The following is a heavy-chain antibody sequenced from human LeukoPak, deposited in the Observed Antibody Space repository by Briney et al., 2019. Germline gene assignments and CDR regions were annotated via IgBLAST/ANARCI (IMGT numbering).Heavy chain of an antibody. V-gene: IGHV4-59*01. CDR1: GESISGFY. CDR3: ARGSSGYPDPFDY. CDR2: IYYSGST. Sequence: PSETLSLTCTVSGESISGFYWTWIRQPPGKGLEWIGYIYYSGSTNYNPSLKSRVTISVDTSKNQFSLKLSSVTAADTAVYYCARGSSGYPDPFDYWGQGTLVTVSS. J-gene: IGHJ4*02. D-gene: IGHD3-22*01.